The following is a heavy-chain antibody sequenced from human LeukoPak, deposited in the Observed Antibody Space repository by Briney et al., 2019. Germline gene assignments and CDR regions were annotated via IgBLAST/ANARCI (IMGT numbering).Heavy chain of an antibody. CDR2: INTNTGNP. D-gene: IGHD6-19*01. Sequence: ASVKVSCKASGYTFTSYYMHWVRQAPGQGLEWMGWINTNTGNPTYAQGFTGRFVFSLDTSVSTAYLQISSLKAEDTAVYYCAREPPPPIAVAGTGGDCWGQGTLVTVSS. J-gene: IGHJ4*02. V-gene: IGHV7-4-1*02. CDR3: AREPPPPIAVAGTGGDC. CDR1: GYTFTSYY.